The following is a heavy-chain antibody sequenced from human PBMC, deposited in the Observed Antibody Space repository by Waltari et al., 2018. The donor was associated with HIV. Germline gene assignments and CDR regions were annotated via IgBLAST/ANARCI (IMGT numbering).Heavy chain of an antibody. CDR1: GFTFSKYE. Sequence: EVPLVESGGGLVPHGGPLRLSCAGSGFTFSKYEMTWVRRAPGKGLWWISYMSAGGKKYYADSVKGRFSISRDNAKNSLYLQMNSLRAEDTAVYYCAKAVGDTSGRYWGGDVWGQGTTVTVSS. V-gene: IGHV3-48*03. CDR2: MSAGGKK. D-gene: IGHD6-19*01. J-gene: IGHJ6*02. CDR3: AKAVGDTSGRYWGGDV.